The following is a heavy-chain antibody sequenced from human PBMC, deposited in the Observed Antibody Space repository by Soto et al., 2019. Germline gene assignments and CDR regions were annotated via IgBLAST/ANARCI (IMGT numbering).Heavy chain of an antibody. Sequence: GGSLRLSCAASGFTFSSYAMSWVRQAPGKGLEWVSAISGSGGSTYYADSVKGRFTISRDNSKNTLYLQMNSLRAEDTVVYYCVKVPPGMDSSGWPNDYWGQGTLVTVSS. D-gene: IGHD6-19*01. V-gene: IGHV3-23*01. CDR3: VKVPPGMDSSGWPNDY. J-gene: IGHJ4*02. CDR1: GFTFSSYA. CDR2: ISGSGGST.